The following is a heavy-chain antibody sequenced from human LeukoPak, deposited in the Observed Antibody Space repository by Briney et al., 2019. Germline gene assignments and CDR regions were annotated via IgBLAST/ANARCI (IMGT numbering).Heavy chain of an antibody. J-gene: IGHJ5*02. D-gene: IGHD2-2*01. V-gene: IGHV1-46*01. Sequence: ASVKVSCKASGYTFTSYGISWVRQAPGQGLEWMGIINPSGGSTSYAQKFQGRVTMTRDTSMSTVYMELSSLRSEDTAVYYCARAGCSSTSCYSAWFDPWGQGTLVTVSS. CDR2: INPSGGST. CDR3: ARAGCSSTSCYSAWFDP. CDR1: GYTFTSYG.